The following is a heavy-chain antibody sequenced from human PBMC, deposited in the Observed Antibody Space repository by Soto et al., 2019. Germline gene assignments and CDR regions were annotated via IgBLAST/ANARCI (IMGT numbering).Heavy chain of an antibody. CDR1: GGSITGSDW. CDR3: ENRKFFEWDPYYGLDV. CDR2: IFHSGNT. V-gene: IGHV4-4*02. Sequence: ASETLSLTCVVSGGSITGSDWWTWVRQSPEKGLEWIGEIFHSGNTNYSPSLKSRVTISLDKSANQFSLKVNSVTAADTAIYYCENRKFFEWDPYYGLDVWGPGTTVTVSS. J-gene: IGHJ6*01. D-gene: IGHD3-3*01.